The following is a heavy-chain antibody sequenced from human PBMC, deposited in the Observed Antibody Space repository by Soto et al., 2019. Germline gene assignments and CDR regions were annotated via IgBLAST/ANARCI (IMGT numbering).Heavy chain of an antibody. D-gene: IGHD1-26*01. J-gene: IGHJ5*02. CDR3: ARQKWEQPKWFDP. CDR1: GGSISSTFYY. Sequence: QLQLQESGPGLVKPSETLSLTCSLSGGSISSTFYYWGWIRQPPGKGLEWIGSIYYSGTTLYNASLKGRSTISVDTSKNQFSLRLTSVTATDTAVYFCARQKWEQPKWFDPWGQGTLVTVSS. CDR2: IYYSGTT. V-gene: IGHV4-39*01.